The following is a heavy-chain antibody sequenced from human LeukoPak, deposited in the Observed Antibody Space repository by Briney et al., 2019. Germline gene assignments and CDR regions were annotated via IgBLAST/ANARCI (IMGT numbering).Heavy chain of an antibody. D-gene: IGHD6-25*01. Sequence: SVKVSCKASGGTFSSYAISWARQAPGQGLEWMGGIIPIFGAANYAQKFQGRVTITADKSTSTAYMELSSLRSEDTAVYYCARDFIAADDAFDIWGQGTMVTVSS. V-gene: IGHV1-69*06. CDR1: GGTFSSYA. CDR3: ARDFIAADDAFDI. J-gene: IGHJ3*02. CDR2: IIPIFGAA.